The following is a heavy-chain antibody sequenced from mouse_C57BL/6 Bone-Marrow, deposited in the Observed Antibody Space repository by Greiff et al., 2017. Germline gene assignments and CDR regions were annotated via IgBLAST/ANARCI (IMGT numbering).Heavy chain of an antibody. J-gene: IGHJ2*01. V-gene: IGHV6-6*01. CDR1: GFTFSDAW. Sequence: EVQGVESGGGLVQPGGSMKLSCAASGFTFSDAWMDWVRQSPEKGLEWVAEIRNKANNHATYYAESVKGRFTISRDDSKSSVYLQMNSLRAEDTGIYYCTRGVLRWGVYFDYWGQGTTLTVSS. CDR3: TRGVLRWGVYFDY. CDR2: IRNKANNHAT. D-gene: IGHD1-1*01.